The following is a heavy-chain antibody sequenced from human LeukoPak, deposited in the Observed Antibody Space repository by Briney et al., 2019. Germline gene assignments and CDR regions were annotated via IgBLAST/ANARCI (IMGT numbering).Heavy chain of an antibody. Sequence: GGSLTLSCAGSGFTFSSYAMSWVRQAPEQGLEWVSVISDSGDYTSYADSVRGRFIISRDNSRNTLYLQMISLRPEDTAVYYCAKDTSIGKYCTNGVCSPFDYWGQGTLVTVSS. D-gene: IGHD2-8*01. CDR3: AKDTSIGKYCTNGVCSPFDY. CDR2: ISDSGDYT. J-gene: IGHJ4*02. CDR1: GFTFSSYA. V-gene: IGHV3-23*01.